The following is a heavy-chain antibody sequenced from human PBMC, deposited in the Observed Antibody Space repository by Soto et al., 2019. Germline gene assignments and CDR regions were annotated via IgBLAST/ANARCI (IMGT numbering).Heavy chain of an antibody. D-gene: IGHD3-3*01. CDR1: GGAFSSYA. Sequence: SVKVSCKASGGAFSSYAISWVRQAPGQGLEWMGGIIPIFGTANYAQKFQGRVTITADESTSTAYMELSSLRSEDTAVYYCATVLVLRFLEWFPPYYYYGMDVWGQGTTVTVSS. V-gene: IGHV1-69*13. J-gene: IGHJ6*02. CDR2: IIPIFGTA. CDR3: ATVLVLRFLEWFPPYYYYGMDV.